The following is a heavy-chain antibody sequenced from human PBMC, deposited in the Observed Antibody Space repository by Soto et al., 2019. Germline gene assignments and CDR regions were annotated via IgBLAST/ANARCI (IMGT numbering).Heavy chain of an antibody. CDR2: IGTTGDT. J-gene: IGHJ4*02. V-gene: IGHV3-13*04. CDR3: ARAIGPTLFDY. Sequence: LRLSCSASGFTFSSYDMHWVRQGTGKGLEWVSAIGTTGDTYYAGSVKGRFTISRENAKNSLYLQMNSLRAGDTAIYFCARAIGPTLFDYWGQGTLVTVSS. D-gene: IGHD3-22*01. CDR1: GFTFSSYD.